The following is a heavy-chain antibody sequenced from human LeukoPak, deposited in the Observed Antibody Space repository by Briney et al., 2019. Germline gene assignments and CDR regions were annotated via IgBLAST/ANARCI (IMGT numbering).Heavy chain of an antibody. V-gene: IGHV4-39*01. CDR1: GGSISSSSYY. CDR3: APGSTGGSRGGWFDP. Sequence: SETLSLTCTVSGGSISSSSYYWGWIRQAPGKGPEWIGSIYYSENTYYNPALKSRVTISVDTSKNQFSLKLSSVTAADTAVYYCAPGSTGGSRGGWFDPWGQGTLVTVSS. J-gene: IGHJ5*02. D-gene: IGHD2-8*02. CDR2: IYYSENT.